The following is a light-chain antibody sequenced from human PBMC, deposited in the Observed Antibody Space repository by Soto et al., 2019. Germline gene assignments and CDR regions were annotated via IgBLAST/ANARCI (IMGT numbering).Light chain of an antibody. CDR1: QSVSSNY. Sequence: EILLTQSPAKMSLSPRERATLSCRASQSVSSNYVAWYQQKHGQTPKVLIYRASSRATGIPDRFSGSGSGTDFTLTISRLEPEDFAVYYCQQYTTFGSGTKVDIK. CDR3: QQYTT. CDR2: RAS. V-gene: IGKV3-20*01. J-gene: IGKJ3*01.